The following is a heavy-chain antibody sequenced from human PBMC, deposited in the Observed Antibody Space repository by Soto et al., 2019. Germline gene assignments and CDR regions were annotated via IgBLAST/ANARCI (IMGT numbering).Heavy chain of an antibody. Sequence: SETLSLTCAVYGGSFSGYYWSWIRQPPGKGLEWIGEINHSGSTNYNPSLKSRVTISVDTSKNQFSLKLSSVTAADTAVYYCVSGGGSYRIDYFDYWGQGTLVTVSS. J-gene: IGHJ4*02. D-gene: IGHD3-16*02. CDR2: INHSGST. CDR3: VSGGGSYRIDYFDY. CDR1: GGSFSGYY. V-gene: IGHV4-34*01.